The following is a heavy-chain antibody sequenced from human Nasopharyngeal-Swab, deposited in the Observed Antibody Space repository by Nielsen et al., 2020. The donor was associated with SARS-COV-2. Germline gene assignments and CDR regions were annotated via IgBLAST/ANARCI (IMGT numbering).Heavy chain of an antibody. D-gene: IGHD6-6*01. CDR3: ARDTIEYSSSSSNYYYYYGMDV. J-gene: IGHJ6*02. CDR1: GFTFSDYY. CDR2: ISSSGSTI. V-gene: IGHV3-11*04. Sequence: GESLKISCAASGFTFSDYYMSWIRQASGKGLEWVSYISSSGSTIYYADSVKGRFTISRDNAKNSLYLQMNSLRAEDTAVYYCARDTIEYSSSSSNYYYYYGMDVWGQGTTVTVSS.